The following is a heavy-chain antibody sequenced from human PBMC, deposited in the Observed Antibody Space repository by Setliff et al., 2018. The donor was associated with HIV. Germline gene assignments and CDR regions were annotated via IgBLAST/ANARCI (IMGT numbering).Heavy chain of an antibody. J-gene: IGHJ6*03. CDR1: GYSMSSGYY. V-gene: IGHV4-38-2*01. CDR2: VYHTGST. CDR3: NIYYYYYMDV. Sequence: SETLSLTCGVSGYSMSSGYYWGWIRQPPGKGLEWIGNVYHTGSTYYNPSLKSRVTISVDTSKNQFSLKLSSVIAADTAVYYCNIYYYYYMDVWGKGTTVTVSS.